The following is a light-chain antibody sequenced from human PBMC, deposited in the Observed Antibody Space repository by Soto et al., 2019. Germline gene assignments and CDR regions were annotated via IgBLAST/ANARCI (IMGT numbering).Light chain of an antibody. CDR2: GAS. J-gene: IGKJ1*01. V-gene: IGKV3-20*01. Sequence: EIEMTQSPATLSVSPGERATLSCRASQSVSSNLAWYQHKPGQAPRPLIYGASSRATGIPDRFSGSGSGTDFTLTIGRLEPEDFAVYYCQQYGSSPQTFGQGTKVDIK. CDR1: QSVSSN. CDR3: QQYGSSPQT.